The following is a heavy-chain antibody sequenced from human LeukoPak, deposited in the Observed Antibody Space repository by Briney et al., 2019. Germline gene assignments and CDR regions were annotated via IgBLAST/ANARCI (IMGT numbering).Heavy chain of an antibody. D-gene: IGHD2/OR15-2a*01. CDR1: GYTFTSYG. J-gene: IGHJ6*03. V-gene: IGHV1-18*01. Sequence: ASVKVSCKASGYTFTSYGISWVRQAPGQGLEWMGWISAYNGNTNYAQKLQGRVTMTTDTSTSTVYMELRSLRSDDTAVYYCARNSISLYYYNYYMDVWGKGTTVTVSS. CDR3: ARNSISLYYYNYYMDV. CDR2: ISAYNGNT.